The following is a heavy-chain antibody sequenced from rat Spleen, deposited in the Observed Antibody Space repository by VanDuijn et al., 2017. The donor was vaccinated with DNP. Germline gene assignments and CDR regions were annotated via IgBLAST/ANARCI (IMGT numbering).Heavy chain of an antibody. CDR1: GFTFSDYA. V-gene: IGHV5S23*01. Sequence: EVHLVESGGGLIQPGRSLNLSCVASGFTFSDYAMTWIRQVPGKGLEWVASITSSGGSTYYPDSVKGRFTISRDNAKNTLYLQMNSLRSEDTATYYCAIDWGAYWGQGVMVTVSS. J-gene: IGHJ2*01. D-gene: IGHD5-1*01. CDR3: AIDWGAY. CDR2: ITSSGGST.